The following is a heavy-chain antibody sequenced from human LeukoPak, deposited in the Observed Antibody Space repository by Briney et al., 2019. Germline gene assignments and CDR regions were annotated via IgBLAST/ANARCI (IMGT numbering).Heavy chain of an antibody. Sequence: GGSLRLSCAASGFTFSSYSLTWVRQAPGKGLEGVSSISSSSSYIYYADSVKGRFTISRDNAKNSLYLQMNSLRAEDTAVYYCARDQYRGSTSRGDYWGQGTLVTVSS. CDR3: ARDQYRGSTSRGDY. CDR2: ISSSSSYI. CDR1: GFTFSSYS. V-gene: IGHV3-21*01. J-gene: IGHJ4*02. D-gene: IGHD2-2*01.